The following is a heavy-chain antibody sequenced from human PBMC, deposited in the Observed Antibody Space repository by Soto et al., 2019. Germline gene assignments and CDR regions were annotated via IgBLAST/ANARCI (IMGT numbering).Heavy chain of an antibody. D-gene: IGHD3-22*01. Sequence: PGESLKISCKGSGYSFTSYWITWVRQMPGKGLEWMGRIDPSDSYTNYSPSFQGHVTISTDKSISTAYLQWSSLKASDTAIYYCVRPAYDYDNNNFQGRGVFDIWGQGTVVTVSS. J-gene: IGHJ3*02. CDR1: GYSFTSYW. V-gene: IGHV5-10-1*01. CDR2: IDPSDSYT. CDR3: VRPAYDYDNNNFQGRGVFDI.